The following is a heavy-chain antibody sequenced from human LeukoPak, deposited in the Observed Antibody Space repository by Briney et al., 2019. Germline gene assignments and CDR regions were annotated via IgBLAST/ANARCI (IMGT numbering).Heavy chain of an antibody. CDR2: ISGSGGST. CDR1: GFTFSSYA. D-gene: IGHD3-22*01. J-gene: IGHJ4*02. CDR3: AKDRYYDSSGYYIARDYYFDY. V-gene: IGHV3-23*01. Sequence: GGSLRLSCAASGFTFSSYAMSWVRQAPGKGLEWVSAISGSGGSTYYADSVKGRFTISRDNSKNTLYLQMNSLRAEDTAVYYCAKDRYYDSSGYYIARDYYFDYWGQGTLVTVSS.